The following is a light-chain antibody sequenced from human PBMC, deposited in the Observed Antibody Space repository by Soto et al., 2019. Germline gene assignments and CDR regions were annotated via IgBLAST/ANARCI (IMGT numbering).Light chain of an antibody. CDR1: SSDIGGHIS. V-gene: IGLV2-11*01. CDR3: CSSAVTFSV. J-gene: IGLJ1*01. Sequence: QSALTQPRSVSGSPGQSVTISCTGTSSDIGGHISVSWFQQHPGKAPKLMIYDVSKRPSGVPDRFSGSKSGNTASLTISGLHSYDEAEYYCCSSAVTFSVFVTGTKITIL. CDR2: DVS.